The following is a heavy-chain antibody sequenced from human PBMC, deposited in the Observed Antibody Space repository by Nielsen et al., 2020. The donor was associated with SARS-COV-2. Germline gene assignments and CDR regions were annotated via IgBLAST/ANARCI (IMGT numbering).Heavy chain of an antibody. D-gene: IGHD2-8*01. CDR1: GDSVSSNSVT. CDR2: TYYRSKWST. J-gene: IGHJ4*02. CDR3: TRGVYTKGFDY. V-gene: IGHV6-1*01. Sequence: SQTLSLTCAIPGDSVSSNSVTWNWIRQSPSRGPEWLGRTYYRSKWSTDYAVSVKSRITINTDTSKNHFSLLMNSVTPEDTAVYYCTRGVYTKGFDYWGQGTLVTVSS.